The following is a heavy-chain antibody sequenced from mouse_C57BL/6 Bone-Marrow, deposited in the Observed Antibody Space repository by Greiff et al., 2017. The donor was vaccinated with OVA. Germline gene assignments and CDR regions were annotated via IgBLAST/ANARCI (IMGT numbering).Heavy chain of an antibody. CDR2: ISYSGST. J-gene: IGHJ4*01. D-gene: IGHD2-1*01. V-gene: IGHV3-1*01. CDR3: ARSPPIYYGNYDYAMDY. Sequence: EVQVVESGPGMVKPSQSLSLTCTVTGYSITSGYDWHWIRHFPGNKLEWMGYISYSGSTNYNPSLKSRISITHDTSKNHFFLKLNSVTTEDTATYYCARSPPIYYGNYDYAMDYWGQGTSVTVSS. CDR1: GYSITSGYD.